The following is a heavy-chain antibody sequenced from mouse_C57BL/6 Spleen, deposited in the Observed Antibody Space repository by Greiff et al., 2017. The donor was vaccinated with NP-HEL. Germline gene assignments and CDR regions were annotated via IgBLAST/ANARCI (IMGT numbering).Heavy chain of an antibody. CDR3: ARERGPATLVAMDY. CDR2: INYDGSST. CDR1: GFTFSDYY. D-gene: IGHD2-1*01. V-gene: IGHV5-16*01. J-gene: IGHJ4*01. Sequence: EVKVVESEGGLVQPGSSMKLSCTASGFTFSDYYMAWVRQVPEKGLEWVANINYDGSSTYYLDSLKSRFIISRDNAKNILYLQMSSLKSEDTATYYCARERGPATLVAMDYWGQGTSVTVSS.